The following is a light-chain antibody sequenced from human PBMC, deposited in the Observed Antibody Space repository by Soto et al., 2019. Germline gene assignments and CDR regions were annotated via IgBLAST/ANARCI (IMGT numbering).Light chain of an antibody. V-gene: IGKV3-20*01. CDR2: GAS. CDR1: QSVSSNY. Sequence: EILLTQSPGTLALSPEQRVTLSCRASQSVSSNYLAWYQQKPGQAPRLLIYGASNRATGVPDRFSGTGSGTDFTLTISRLAPEDFAVYYCHHYGGSLYTFGQGTKVDIK. J-gene: IGKJ2*01. CDR3: HHYGGSLYT.